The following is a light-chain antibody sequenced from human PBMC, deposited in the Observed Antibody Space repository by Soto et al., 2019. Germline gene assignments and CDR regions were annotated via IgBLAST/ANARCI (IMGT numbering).Light chain of an antibody. CDR2: GAS. CDR3: QQYNNWPPT. V-gene: IGKV3-15*01. CDR1: QSVSSN. J-gene: IGKJ1*01. Sequence: ETVITQSPATLSVSPGERVTLSCRASQSVSSNLAWYQQKPGQAPRLLIYGASTRATGIPARFSGSGSGTEFTLTISSLQSEDFAVYYCQQYNNWPPTLGQGTKVDIK.